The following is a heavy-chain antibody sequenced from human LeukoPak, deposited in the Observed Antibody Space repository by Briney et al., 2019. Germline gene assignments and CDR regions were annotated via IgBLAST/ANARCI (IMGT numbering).Heavy chain of an antibody. Sequence: GGSLRLSCAASGFTFSSYSMNWVRQAPGKGLEWVSSISSSSSYIYYADSVKGRFTISRDNAKNSLYLQMNSLGAEDTAVYYCARPYDTRGYFPDYWGQGTLVTVSS. CDR2: ISSSSSYI. V-gene: IGHV3-21*01. CDR3: ARPYDTRGYFPDY. J-gene: IGHJ4*02. CDR1: GFTFSSYS. D-gene: IGHD3-22*01.